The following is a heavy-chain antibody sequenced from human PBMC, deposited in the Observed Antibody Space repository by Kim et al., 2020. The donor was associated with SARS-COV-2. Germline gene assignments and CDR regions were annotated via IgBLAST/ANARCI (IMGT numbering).Heavy chain of an antibody. CDR2: MNPNSANT. V-gene: IGHV1-8*01. Sequence: ASVKVSCKASGYTFTSYDINWVRQATGQGLEWMGWMNPNSANTGYAQKFQGRVTMTRNTSISTAYIELSSLRSEDTAVYYCARTTTGDGSGWYENWFDPWGQGTLVTVSS. CDR3: ARTTTGDGSGWYENWFDP. D-gene: IGHD6-19*01. J-gene: IGHJ5*02. CDR1: GYTFTSYD.